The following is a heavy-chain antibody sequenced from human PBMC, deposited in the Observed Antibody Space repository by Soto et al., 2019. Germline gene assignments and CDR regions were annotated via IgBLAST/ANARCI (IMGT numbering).Heavy chain of an antibody. CDR2: ISAYNGNT. J-gene: IGHJ6*02. D-gene: IGHD6-19*01. V-gene: IGHV1-18*01. CDR1: GYTFTSYG. CDR3: VRSVLSSGPPMDV. Sequence: ASVKVSCKASGYTFTSYGISWVRQAPGQGLEWMGWISAYNGNTNYAQKLQGRVTMTTDTSTSTAYMELSRLRSDDTAVYYCVRSVLSSGPPMDVWGQGTTVTVSS.